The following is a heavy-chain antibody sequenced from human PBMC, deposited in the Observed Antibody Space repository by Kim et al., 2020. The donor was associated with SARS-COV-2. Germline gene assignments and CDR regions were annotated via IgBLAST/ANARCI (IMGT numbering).Heavy chain of an antibody. V-gene: IGHV4-59*01. CDR1: GGSLTNYY. D-gene: IGHD2-2*01. Sequence: SETLSLTCAVSGGSLTNYYWTWIRQPPGKGLEWIGYVFYSGTTNYNPSLKTRVTISMDTSKNQFSLRLNSVTAADTAVYYCAKDSTFNWFDSWGQGTLVTVSS. CDR2: VFYSGTT. CDR3: AKDSTFNWFDS. J-gene: IGHJ5*01.